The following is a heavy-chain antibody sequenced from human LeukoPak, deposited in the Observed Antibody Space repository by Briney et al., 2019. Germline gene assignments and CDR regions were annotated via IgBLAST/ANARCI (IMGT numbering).Heavy chain of an antibody. V-gene: IGHV3-7*03. CDR1: GFTFSSYW. CDR3: ARVVCSGGSCYPYYFDY. J-gene: IGHJ4*02. Sequence: PGGSLRLSCAASGFTFSSYWMNWARQAPGKGLEWVASINHNGNVNYYVDSVKGRFTISRDNAKNSLYLQMSNLRAEDTAVYYCARVVCSGGSCYPYYFDYWGQGTLVTVSS. D-gene: IGHD2-15*01. CDR2: INHNGNVN.